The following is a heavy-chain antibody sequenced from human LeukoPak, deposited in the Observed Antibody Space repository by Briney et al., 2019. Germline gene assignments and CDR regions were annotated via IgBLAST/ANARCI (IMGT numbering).Heavy chain of an antibody. CDR3: ARASAIAGYYDFWSGYYLDY. CDR1: GGTFSSYA. J-gene: IGHJ4*02. D-gene: IGHD3-3*01. Sequence: ASVKVSCKASGGTFSSYAISWVRQAPGQGLEWMGGIIPIFGTANYAQKFQGRVTITADKSTSTACMELSSLRSEDTAVYYCARASAIAGYYDFWSGYYLDYWGQGTLVTVSS. V-gene: IGHV1-69*06. CDR2: IIPIFGTA.